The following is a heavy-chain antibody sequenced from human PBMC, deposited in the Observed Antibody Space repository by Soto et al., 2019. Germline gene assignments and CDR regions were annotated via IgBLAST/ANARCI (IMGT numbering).Heavy chain of an antibody. CDR3: ARHHGGYSYGYYYYYGMDV. V-gene: IGHV5-10-1*01. J-gene: IGHJ6*02. Sequence: GESLKISCQGSGYSFTSYWISWVRQMPGKGLEWMGRIDPSDSYTNYSPSFQGHVTISADKSISTAYLQWSSLKASDTAMYYCARHHGGYSYGYYYYYGMDVWGQGTTVTVSS. D-gene: IGHD5-18*01. CDR2: IDPSDSYT. CDR1: GYSFTSYW.